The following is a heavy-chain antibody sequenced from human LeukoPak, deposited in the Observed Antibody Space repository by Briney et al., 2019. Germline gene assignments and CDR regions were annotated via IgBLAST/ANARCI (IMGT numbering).Heavy chain of an antibody. CDR3: AKEVTITMVRGVPPKPYY. V-gene: IGHV3-23*01. CDR2: ISGSGGST. D-gene: IGHD3-10*01. CDR1: GFTFSSYA. Sequence: PGGSLRLSCAASGFTFSSYAMSWVRQAPGKGLEWVSAISGSGGSTYYADSVKGRFTISRDNSKNTLYLQMNSLRAEDTAVYYCAKEVTITMVRGVPPKPYYWGQETLVTVSS. J-gene: IGHJ4*02.